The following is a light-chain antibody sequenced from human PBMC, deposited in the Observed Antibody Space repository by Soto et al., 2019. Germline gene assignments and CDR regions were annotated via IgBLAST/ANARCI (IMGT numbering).Light chain of an antibody. Sequence: QSALTQPASVSGSPGQSITISCTGTSSDVGTYNLVSWYQEHPGKAPKLIIYEGSKRPSGVSNRFSGSKSGNTASLTISGLQAEDEADYYCCSYAGSTTVKVFGGGTKVTVL. CDR3: CSYAGSTTVKV. J-gene: IGLJ2*01. CDR2: EGS. CDR1: SSDVGTYNL. V-gene: IGLV2-23*03.